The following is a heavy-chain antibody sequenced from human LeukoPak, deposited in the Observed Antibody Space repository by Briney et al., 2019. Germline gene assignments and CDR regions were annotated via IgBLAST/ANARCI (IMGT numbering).Heavy chain of an antibody. Sequence: VGSLRLSCAVSAFTFSNYAMHWVRQAPGKGLEWVAFIRSDGSNKNYADSVKGRFTISRDNSKNTLYLQMNSLRTEDTAVYYCAKDWSMDVRGKGTTVTVSS. J-gene: IGHJ6*04. CDR1: AFTFSNYA. V-gene: IGHV3-30*02. CDR3: AKDWSMDV. CDR2: IRSDGSNK.